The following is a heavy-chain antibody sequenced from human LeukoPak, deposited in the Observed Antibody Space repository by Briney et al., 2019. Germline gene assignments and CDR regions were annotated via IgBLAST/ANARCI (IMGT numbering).Heavy chain of an antibody. J-gene: IGHJ3*02. D-gene: IGHD3-22*01. CDR1: GGSISSYY. Sequence: PSETLSLTCTVSGGSISSYYWSWIRQPPGKGLEWIGYIYYSGSTNYNPSLESRVTISVDTSKNQFSLKLSSVTAADTAVYYCARDRDYYDSSGYYRTGAFDIWGQGTMVTVSS. V-gene: IGHV4-59*01. CDR2: IYYSGST. CDR3: ARDRDYYDSSGYYRTGAFDI.